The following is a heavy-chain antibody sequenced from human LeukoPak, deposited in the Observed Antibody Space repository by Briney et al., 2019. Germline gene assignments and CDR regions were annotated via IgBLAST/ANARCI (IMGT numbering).Heavy chain of an antibody. D-gene: IGHD6-19*01. CDR2: INSDGSST. V-gene: IGHV3-74*01. J-gene: IGHJ4*02. CDR1: GFTFSSYW. Sequence: GGSLRLSCAASGFTFSSYWMHWVRQAPGRGLVWVSRINSDGSSTSYADSVKGRFTISRDNAKNTLYLQMNSLRAEDTAVYYCARGSGWYISQNFDYWGQGTLVTVSS. CDR3: ARGSGWYISQNFDY.